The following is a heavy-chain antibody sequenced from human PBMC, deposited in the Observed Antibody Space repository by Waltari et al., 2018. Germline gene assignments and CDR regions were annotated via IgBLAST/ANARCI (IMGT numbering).Heavy chain of an antibody. D-gene: IGHD2-8*01. CDR3: ARAAGYCTNGVCYGYYYYGMDV. CDR1: GGSISSYY. J-gene: IGHJ6*02. Sequence: QVQLQESGPGLVKPSETLSLTCTVSGGSISSYYWSWIRQPPGKGLDWIGYIYYSGSTNYNPSLKSRVTISVDTSKNQFSLKLSSVTAADTAVYYCARAAGYCTNGVCYGYYYYGMDVWGQGTTVTVSS. CDR2: IYYSGST. V-gene: IGHV4-59*01.